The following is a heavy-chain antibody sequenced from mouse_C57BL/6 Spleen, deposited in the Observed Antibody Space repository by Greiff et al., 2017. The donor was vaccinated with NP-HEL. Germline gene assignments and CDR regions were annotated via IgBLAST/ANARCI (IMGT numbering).Heavy chain of an antibody. D-gene: IGHD1-1*01. Sequence: EVKLMESGPELVKPGASVKMSCKASGYTFTDYNMHWVKQSHGKSLEWIGYINPNNGGTSYNQKFKGKATLTVNKSSSTAYMELRSLTSEDSAVYYCARSLLLAWFAYWGQGTLVTVSA. J-gene: IGHJ3*01. CDR3: ARSLLLAWFAY. CDR2: INPNNGGT. CDR1: GYTFTDYN. V-gene: IGHV1-22*01.